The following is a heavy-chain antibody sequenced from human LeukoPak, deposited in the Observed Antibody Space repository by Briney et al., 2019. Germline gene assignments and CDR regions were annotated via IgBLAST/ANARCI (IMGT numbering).Heavy chain of an antibody. J-gene: IGHJ6*03. V-gene: IGHV1-69*13. Sequence: SVKVSCKASGYTFTSYGISWVRQAPGQGLEWMGGIIPIFGTANYAQKFQGRVTITADESTSTAYMELSSLRSEDTAVYYCARDHSHYGDYGDYYYMDVWGKGTTVTISS. D-gene: IGHD4-17*01. CDR1: GYTFTSYG. CDR2: IIPIFGTA. CDR3: ARDHSHYGDYGDYYYMDV.